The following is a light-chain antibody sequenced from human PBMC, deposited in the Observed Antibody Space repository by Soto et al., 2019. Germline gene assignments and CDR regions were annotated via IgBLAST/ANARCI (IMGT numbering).Light chain of an antibody. CDR2: AAS. CDR3: QQTYRTPLT. Sequence: DIQITQSPSSLSASVGDRVTITCRSGQYIGRYLNWYQQKPGKAPKLLIYAASSLHSGVPSRFSGSGSGTDFTLTISSLQPEDFATYSCQQTYRTPLTLGGGTKVDI. V-gene: IGKV1-39*01. J-gene: IGKJ4*01. CDR1: QYIGRY.